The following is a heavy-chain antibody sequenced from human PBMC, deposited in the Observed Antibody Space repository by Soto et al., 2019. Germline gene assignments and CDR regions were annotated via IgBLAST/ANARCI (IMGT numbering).Heavy chain of an antibody. Sequence: GGSLRLSCAASGFTFSNAWMSWVRQAPGKGLEWVGRIKGKPDGGATDYAAPVEGRFTISRDDSQNTVFLQMNSLKTDDTAVYYCTAGSPFNYWGPGTLVTVSS. CDR3: TAGSPFNY. V-gene: IGHV3-15*01. CDR1: GFTFSNAW. CDR2: IKGKPDGGAT. J-gene: IGHJ4*02.